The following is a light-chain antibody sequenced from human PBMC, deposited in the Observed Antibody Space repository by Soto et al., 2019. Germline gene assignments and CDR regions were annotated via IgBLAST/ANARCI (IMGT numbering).Light chain of an antibody. V-gene: IGKV3-11*01. CDR2: DAS. CDR3: QQRSNWPRLK. CDR1: QGVSNC. Sequence: DIELTQSPASLSVSPGDRATLSCRASQGVSNCLAWYQQKPGQAPRLLIYDASNRATGIPARFSGSGSGTDFTLTISSREPEDFAVYYCQQRSNWPRLKFGGGTKVEIK. J-gene: IGKJ4*02.